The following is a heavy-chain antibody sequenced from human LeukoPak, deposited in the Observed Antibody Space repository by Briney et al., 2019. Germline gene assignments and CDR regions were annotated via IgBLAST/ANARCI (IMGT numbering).Heavy chain of an antibody. CDR2: MSYSGSST. CDR3: AKDRSSSFSGFLEY. CDR1: GFTISSYA. J-gene: IGHJ4*02. V-gene: IGHV3-23*01. Sequence: QPGGSLRLSCAASGFTISSYAMNWVRQAPGKGLEWVSAMSYSGSSTYYADSVKGRFTISRDNSKNTLYLQMNSLRAEDTAVYYCAKDRSSSFSGFLEYWGQGTLVTVSS. D-gene: IGHD6-6*01.